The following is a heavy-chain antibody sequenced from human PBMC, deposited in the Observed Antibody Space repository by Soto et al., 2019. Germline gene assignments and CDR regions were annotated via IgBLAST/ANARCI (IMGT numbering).Heavy chain of an antibody. Sequence: QVQLVQSGAEVKKPGASVKVSCKASGYTFTSYGISWVRQAPGQGLEWMGWISAYNGNTNYAQKLRGRVTMTTDTDTSTAYMELRSLRSDDTAVYYCARSGTFYCSGGSCFFDYWGQGTLVTVSS. J-gene: IGHJ4*02. V-gene: IGHV1-18*01. D-gene: IGHD2-15*01. CDR3: ARSGTFYCSGGSCFFDY. CDR2: ISAYNGNT. CDR1: GYTFTSYG.